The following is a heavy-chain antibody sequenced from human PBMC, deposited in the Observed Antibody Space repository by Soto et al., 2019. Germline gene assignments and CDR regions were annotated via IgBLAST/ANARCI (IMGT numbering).Heavy chain of an antibody. CDR2: ISDSGRT. J-gene: IGHJ4*02. CDR3: ARVLIPPGPLENPFAY. CDR1: GGSIRRSESY. D-gene: IGHD2-21*01. V-gene: IGHV4-31*03. Sequence: TSETLSLRCSVSGGSIRRSESYWTWVRQGPGKGLEWIAYISDSGRTDYNPSLKSRATISIDTSKNVFFLNLSSVTAADTAVYFCARVLIPPGPLENPFAYWAPGSLVTVSS.